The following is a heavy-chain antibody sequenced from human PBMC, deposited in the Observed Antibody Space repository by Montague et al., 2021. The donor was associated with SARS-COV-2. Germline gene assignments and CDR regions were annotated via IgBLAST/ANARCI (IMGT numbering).Heavy chain of an antibody. V-gene: IGHV3-30-3*01. Sequence: SLRLSCAASGFTFSSYAMHWVRQAPGKGLEWVAVISYDGSNKYYADSVKGRFTISRDNSKSTLYLQMNSLRAEDTAVYYCARGVLWWSDCLDCWGQGTLVTVSS. J-gene: IGHJ4*02. D-gene: IGHD2-21*01. CDR2: ISYDGSNK. CDR1: GFTFSSYA. CDR3: ARGVLWWSDCLDC.